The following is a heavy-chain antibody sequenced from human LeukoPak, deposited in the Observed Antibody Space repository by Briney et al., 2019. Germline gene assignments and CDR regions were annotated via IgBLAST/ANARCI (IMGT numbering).Heavy chain of an antibody. J-gene: IGHJ4*02. CDR1: GGSFSGYF. CDR2: INHSGST. Sequence: PSETLSFTCAVYGGSFSGYFWSWIRQPPGKGLEWIGEINHSGSTNYNPSLKSRVTISIDTSKNQFSLKLSSVTAADTAVYYCGRLLLEGVDYWGQGTLVTVSS. D-gene: IGHD3-3*01. CDR3: GRLLLEGVDY. V-gene: IGHV4-34*01.